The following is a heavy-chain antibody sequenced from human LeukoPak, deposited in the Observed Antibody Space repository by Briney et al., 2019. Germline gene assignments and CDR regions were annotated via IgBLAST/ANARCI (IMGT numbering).Heavy chain of an antibody. V-gene: IGHV3-20*04. D-gene: IGHD5-12*01. CDR3: AREKEGRYSGDCLGYFDP. CDR1: GFTFDDYG. CDR2: ISWNGGGT. Sequence: GGSLRLSCAASGFTFDDYGMSWVRQVPGKGLEWVSGISWNGGGTGYGDSVKGRFTISRDNAKNSLFLQMNSLRAEDTAFYYCAREKEGRYSGDCLGYFDPWGQGTLVTVSS. J-gene: IGHJ5*02.